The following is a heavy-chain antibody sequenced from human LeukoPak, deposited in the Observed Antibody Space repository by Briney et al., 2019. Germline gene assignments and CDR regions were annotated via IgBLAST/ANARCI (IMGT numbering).Heavy chain of an antibody. CDR2: IKQDGSEK. CDR3: ARASRGYCSGGSCYVDY. V-gene: IGHV3-7*03. Sequence: PGGSLRLSCAASGFTFSRDWMSWVRQAPGKGLEWVANIKQDGSEKYYVDSVKGRFTISRDNSKNTLYLQMNSLRAEDTAVYYCARASRGYCSGGSCYVDYWGQGTLVTVSS. D-gene: IGHD2-15*01. CDR1: GFTFSRDW. J-gene: IGHJ4*02.